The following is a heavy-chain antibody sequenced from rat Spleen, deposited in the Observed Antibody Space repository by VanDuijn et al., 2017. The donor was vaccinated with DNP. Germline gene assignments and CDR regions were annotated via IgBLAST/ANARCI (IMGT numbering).Heavy chain of an antibody. J-gene: IGHJ3*01. V-gene: IGHV3-1*01. Sequence: EVQLQESGPGLVKPSQSLSLTCSVTGYSITRTYWGWIRKFPGNKMEWIGHINYSARTTYNPSLKSRISNTRDTSKNQFFLQLNSVTTEDTATYYCARSGTKAANWFTYWGQGTLVTVSS. CDR3: ARSGTKAANWFTY. D-gene: IGHD1-2*01. CDR2: INYSART. CDR1: GYSITRTY.